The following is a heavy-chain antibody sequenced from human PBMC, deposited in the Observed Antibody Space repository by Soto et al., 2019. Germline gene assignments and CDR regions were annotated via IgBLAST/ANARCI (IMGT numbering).Heavy chain of an antibody. J-gene: IGHJ4*02. V-gene: IGHV3-23*01. CDR3: AKGWGDY. CDR2: ISSSGGST. D-gene: IGHD7-27*01. Sequence: EVQLLESGGGLVQPGGSLRLSCAASGFTFSSYTMSWVRRGPGKGLEWVAGISSSGGSTVYADSVKGRFTISRDNFKNTLYLQMNSRRAEDTAVYYCAKGWGDYWGQGTPVTVSS. CDR1: GFTFSSYT.